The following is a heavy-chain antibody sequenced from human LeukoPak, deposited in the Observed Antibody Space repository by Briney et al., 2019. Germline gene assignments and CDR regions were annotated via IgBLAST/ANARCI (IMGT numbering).Heavy chain of an antibody. CDR3: ARDLSGVTGYTYGRGIDY. J-gene: IGHJ4*02. V-gene: IGHV3-30*02. CDR2: IRYDGNIK. CDR1: GFTVSSNY. Sequence: PGGSLRLSCAASGFTVSSNYMSWVRQAPGKGLEWVAFIRYDGNIKFYADSMKGRFTISRDNAKTSLYLQMNSLRAEDTAVYYCARDLSGVTGYTYGRGIDYWGQGTLVTVSS. D-gene: IGHD5-18*01.